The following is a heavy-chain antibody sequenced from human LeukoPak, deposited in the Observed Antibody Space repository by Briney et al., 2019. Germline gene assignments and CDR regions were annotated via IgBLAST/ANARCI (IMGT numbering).Heavy chain of an antibody. CDR3: AREYMGRYYYDSSGYPPDY. CDR1: GFTFDDYG. J-gene: IGHJ4*02. D-gene: IGHD3-22*01. V-gene: IGHV3-20*04. CDR2: INWNGGST. Sequence: GGSLRLSCAASGFTFDDYGMSWVRQAPGEGLEWVSGINWNGGSTGYADSVKGRFTISRGNAKNSLYLQMNSLRAEDTALYYCAREYMGRYYYDSSGYPPDYWGQGTLVTVSS.